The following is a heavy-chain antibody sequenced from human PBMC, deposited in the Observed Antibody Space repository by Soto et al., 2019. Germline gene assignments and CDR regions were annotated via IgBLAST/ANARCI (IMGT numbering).Heavy chain of an antibody. Sequence: GGSLRLSCAASDLTFSDYYMSWIRKAPGKGLEWVSYISSSGSTIYYADSVKGRFTISRDNAKNSLYLQMNSLRAEDTAVYYCASYNYYYYYMDVWGKGTTVTVSS. CDR1: DLTFSDYY. CDR3: ASYNYYYYYMDV. CDR2: ISSSGSTI. V-gene: IGHV3-11*01. J-gene: IGHJ6*03. D-gene: IGHD2-2*02.